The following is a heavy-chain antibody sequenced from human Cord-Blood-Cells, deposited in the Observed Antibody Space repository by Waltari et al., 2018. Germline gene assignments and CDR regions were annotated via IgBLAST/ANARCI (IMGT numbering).Heavy chain of an antibody. J-gene: IGHJ3*02. Sequence: EVQLVESGGGLVQPGESLRLSCAASGFTSSSYWMSWVRQAPGKGLEWVANIKQDGSEKYYVDSVKGRFTISRDNAKNSLYLQMNSLRAEDTAVYYCARESSYDAFDIWGQGTMVTVSS. CDR3: ARESSYDAFDI. CDR2: IKQDGSEK. V-gene: IGHV3-7*01. D-gene: IGHD6-13*01. CDR1: GFTSSSYW.